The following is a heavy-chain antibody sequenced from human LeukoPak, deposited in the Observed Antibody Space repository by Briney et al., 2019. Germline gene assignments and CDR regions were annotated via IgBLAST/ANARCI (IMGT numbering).Heavy chain of an antibody. D-gene: IGHD3-9*01. Sequence: ASVKVSCKASGGTFSRYAISWVRQAPGQGLEWMGWISHYNYNTNYAQNLQGRVTMTTDTSTSTAYMELRSLRSDGTAVYYCAREYYDILSGYLEPGDYYYYDYMDVWGKGTTVTVSS. V-gene: IGHV1-18*01. CDR1: GGTFSRYA. J-gene: IGHJ6*03. CDR2: ISHYNYNT. CDR3: AREYYDILSGYLEPGDYYYYDYMDV.